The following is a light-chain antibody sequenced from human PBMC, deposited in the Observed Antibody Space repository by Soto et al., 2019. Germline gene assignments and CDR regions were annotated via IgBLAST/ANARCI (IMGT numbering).Light chain of an antibody. CDR1: SSNIGSNS. J-gene: IGLJ3*02. CDR2: SDN. Sequence: QLVLTQPPSASGTPGQRVTISCSGSSSNIGSNSVNWYHQVAGMAPKLLIHSDNQRPSGVPDRFSGSKSGTSASLAISGLQSGDEADYYCATWDDTLNGRVFGGGTKLTVL. CDR3: ATWDDTLNGRV. V-gene: IGLV1-44*01.